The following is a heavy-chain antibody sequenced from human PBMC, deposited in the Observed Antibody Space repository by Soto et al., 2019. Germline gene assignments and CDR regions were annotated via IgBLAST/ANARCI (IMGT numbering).Heavy chain of an antibody. CDR2: IAFDGANT. CDR1: GFTFSSYN. Sequence: QVQLVESGGGVVPPGGSLRVSCVASGFTFSSYNMHWVRQAPGEGLEWVAVIAFDGANTFYADSVKGRFTISRDFSRDTLYLKMSSLRDEDTVIYYCARNGYNRGGFDYWGQGTLVAVSS. D-gene: IGHD1-1*01. V-gene: IGHV3-30-3*01. J-gene: IGHJ4*02. CDR3: ARNGYNRGGFDY.